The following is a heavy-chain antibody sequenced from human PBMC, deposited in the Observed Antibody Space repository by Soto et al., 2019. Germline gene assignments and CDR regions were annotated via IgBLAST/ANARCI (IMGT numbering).Heavy chain of an antibody. Sequence: EVQLVESGGGLVQPGRSLRLSCAASGFTFDDYVMHWVRRAPGKGLEWVSGISWNSGSIDYADSVKGRFTISRDNAKNTMYLQMNSLRAEDTALYFCARDPSTGNADYWGQGTLVTVSS. J-gene: IGHJ4*02. CDR1: GFTFDDYV. D-gene: IGHD3-9*01. CDR2: ISWNSGSI. CDR3: ARDPSTGNADY. V-gene: IGHV3-9*01.